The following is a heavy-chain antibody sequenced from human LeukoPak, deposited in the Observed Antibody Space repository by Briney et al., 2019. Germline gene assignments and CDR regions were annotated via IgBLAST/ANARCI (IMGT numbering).Heavy chain of an antibody. CDR2: IYYSGST. Sequence: SETLSLTCTVSGGSISSSSYYWGWIRQPPGKGLEWIGSIYYSGSTYYNPSLKSRVTISVDTSKNQFSLKLSSVTAADTAVYYCARGSESYGSGSGGYWGQGTLVTVSS. V-gene: IGHV4-39*07. D-gene: IGHD3-10*01. CDR3: ARGSESYGSGSGGY. CDR1: GGSISSSSYY. J-gene: IGHJ4*02.